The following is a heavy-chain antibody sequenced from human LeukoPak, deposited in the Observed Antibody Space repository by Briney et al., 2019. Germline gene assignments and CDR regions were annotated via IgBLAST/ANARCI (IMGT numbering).Heavy chain of an antibody. Sequence: GGSLRLSCAASGFTFSSYAMSRVRQAPGKGLEWVSAISGSGASTYYADSVKGPFTISRDNSKNTLYLQMNSLRDEDTAVYYCAKDNAAYLNSNQGDAFDIWGQGTMVTVSS. CDR1: GFTFSSYA. D-gene: IGHD6-13*01. J-gene: IGHJ3*02. CDR3: AKDNAAYLNSNQGDAFDI. V-gene: IGHV3-23*01. CDR2: ISGSGAST.